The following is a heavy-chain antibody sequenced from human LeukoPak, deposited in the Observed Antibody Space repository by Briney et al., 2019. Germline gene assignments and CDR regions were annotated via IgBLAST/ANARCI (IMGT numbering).Heavy chain of an antibody. CDR1: GGSFSGYY. CDR3: ARGHEPPGWFDP. Sequence: SETLSLTCAVYGGSFSGYYWSWIRQPPGKGLEWIGEINHSGSTNYNPSLKSRVTISVDTSKNQLSLKLSSVTAADTAVYYCARGHEPPGWFDPWGQGTLVTVSS. J-gene: IGHJ5*02. V-gene: IGHV4-34*01. CDR2: INHSGST.